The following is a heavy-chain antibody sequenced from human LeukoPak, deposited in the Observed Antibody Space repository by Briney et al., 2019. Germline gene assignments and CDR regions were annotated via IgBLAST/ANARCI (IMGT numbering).Heavy chain of an antibody. Sequence: PSETLSLTCTVSGGSFSSYYWSWIRQPPGKGLEWIGYIYTSGSTNYNPSLKSRVTISVDTSKNQFSLKLSSVTAADTAVYYCARHAAAAGPYYFDYWGQGTLVTVSS. V-gene: IGHV4-4*09. J-gene: IGHJ4*02. CDR2: IYTSGST. CDR3: ARHAAAAGPYYFDY. D-gene: IGHD6-13*01. CDR1: GGSFSSYY.